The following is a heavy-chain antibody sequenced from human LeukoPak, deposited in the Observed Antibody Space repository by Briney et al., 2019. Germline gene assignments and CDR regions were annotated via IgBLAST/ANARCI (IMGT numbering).Heavy chain of an antibody. D-gene: IGHD1-14*01. V-gene: IGHV3-66*01. CDR1: GFTVSTNC. J-gene: IGHJ3*02. Sequence: GGSLRLSCAASGFTVSTNCMTWVRQAPGKGLEWVSTIYSGGTTYYADSVKGRFTISRDNSKSTLYLQMNSLRAEDTAVYYCARGWDGIDAFDIWGQGTMVTVSS. CDR2: IYSGGTT. CDR3: ARGWDGIDAFDI.